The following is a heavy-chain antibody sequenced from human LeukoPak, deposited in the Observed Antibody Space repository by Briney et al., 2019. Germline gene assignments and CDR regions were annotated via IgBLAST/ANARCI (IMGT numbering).Heavy chain of an antibody. D-gene: IGHD5-24*01. V-gene: IGHV1-2*02. CDR1: AYTFTGYY. Sequence: ASVKVSCKASAYTFTGYYMHWVRQAPGQGLEWMGWINPNIGGTNYAQKLQGRVTMTRDTSTSTAYMELSRLRSTETAVYFSARGWLQLTASAGGGEGTLVTASA. CDR2: INPNIGGT. CDR3: ARGWLQLTASAG. J-gene: IGHJ4*02.